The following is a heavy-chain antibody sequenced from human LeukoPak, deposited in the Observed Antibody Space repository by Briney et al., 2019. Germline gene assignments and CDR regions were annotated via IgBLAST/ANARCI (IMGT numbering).Heavy chain of an antibody. J-gene: IGHJ4*02. Sequence: GGSLRLSCAASGFTFSSYSMNWVRQAPGKGLEWVGRIKSKTDGGTTDYAAPVKGKFTISRDDSKNTLYLQMNSLKTEDTAVYYCTTASGYFYYFDYWGQGTLVTVSS. V-gene: IGHV3-15*01. D-gene: IGHD3-22*01. CDR3: TTASGYFYYFDY. CDR2: IKSKTDGGTT. CDR1: GFTFSSYS.